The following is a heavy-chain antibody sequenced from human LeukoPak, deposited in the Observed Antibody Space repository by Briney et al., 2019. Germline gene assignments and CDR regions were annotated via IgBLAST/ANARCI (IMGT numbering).Heavy chain of an antibody. Sequence: SETLSLTCTVSGGSISSSNWWSWVRQPPGKGLEWIGQIYHSGSTNYNPSLKSRVTISVDKSKNQFSLKLSSVTAADTAVYYCARDAYDSSGYSSDYWGQGTLVTVSS. CDR1: GGSISSSNW. J-gene: IGHJ4*02. CDR2: IYHSGST. V-gene: IGHV4-4*02. D-gene: IGHD3-22*01. CDR3: ARDAYDSSGYSSDY.